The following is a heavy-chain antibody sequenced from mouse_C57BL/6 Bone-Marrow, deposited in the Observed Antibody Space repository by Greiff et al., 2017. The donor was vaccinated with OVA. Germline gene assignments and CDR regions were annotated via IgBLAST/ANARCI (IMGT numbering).Heavy chain of an antibody. CDR1: GFTFSSYG. Sequence: VQLKESGGDLVKPGGSLKLSCAASGFTFSSYGMSWVRQTPDKRLEWVATISSGGSYTYYPDSVKGRFTISRDNAKNTLYLQMSSLKSEDTAMYYCARDIGFAYWGQGTLVTVSA. J-gene: IGHJ3*01. CDR3: ARDIGFAY. CDR2: ISSGGSYT. V-gene: IGHV5-6*01. D-gene: IGHD1-3*01.